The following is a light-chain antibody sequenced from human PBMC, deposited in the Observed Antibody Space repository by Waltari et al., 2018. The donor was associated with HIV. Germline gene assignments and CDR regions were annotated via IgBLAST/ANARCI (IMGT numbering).Light chain of an antibody. J-gene: IGLJ2*01. V-gene: IGLV2-14*01. Sequence: QSALTQPASVSGSPGQSITISCTGTSSAVGGYHYASWYQQHPGKAPKLMIYDVSKRPSGVSNRFSGSKSGNTASLTISGLQAEDEADYYCSSYTSSSTPVVFGGGTKLTVL. CDR1: SSAVGGYHY. CDR3: SSYTSSSTPVV. CDR2: DVS.